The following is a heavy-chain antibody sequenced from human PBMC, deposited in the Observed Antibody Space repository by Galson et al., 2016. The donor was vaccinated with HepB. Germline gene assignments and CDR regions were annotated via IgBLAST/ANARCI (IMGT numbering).Heavy chain of an antibody. CDR1: GFTFNNYW. V-gene: IGHV3-7*03. CDR2: IKGDGSDK. D-gene: IGHD2-2*01. J-gene: IGHJ5*02. Sequence: SLRLSCAASGFTFNNYWMSWVRQAPGKGLEWVATIKGDGSDKYYVDSVKGRFTISRDNAHTSVYLQMNSLRAEDTGIYYCSRDLRDTVVVPSAPGLNWFAPCGQGTLVSVSS. CDR3: SRDLRDTVVVPSAPGLNWFAP.